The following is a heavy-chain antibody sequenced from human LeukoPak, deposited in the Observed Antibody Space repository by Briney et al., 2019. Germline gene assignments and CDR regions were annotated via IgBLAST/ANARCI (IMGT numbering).Heavy chain of an antibody. CDR2: IYTSGST. D-gene: IGHD3-16*01. CDR3: ARVQLCYYYYMDV. J-gene: IGHJ6*03. CDR1: GGSISSYY. V-gene: IGHV4-4*09. Sequence: SETLSLTCTVSGGSISSYYWSWIRQPPGKGLEWIGYIYTSGSTNYNPSLKSRVTISVDTSKNQFSLKLSSVTAADTAVYYCARVQLCYYYYMDVWGKGTTVTVS.